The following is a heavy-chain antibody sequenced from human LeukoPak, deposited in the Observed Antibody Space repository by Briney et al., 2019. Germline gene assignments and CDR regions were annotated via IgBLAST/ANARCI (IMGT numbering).Heavy chain of an antibody. V-gene: IGHV1-46*01. Sequence: GASVKVSCKASGYTFTSYYMHWVRQAPGQGLEWMGIITTSGGSTSYAQKFQGRVTMTRDMSTSTVYMELSSLRSEDTAVYYCARANLSMVRGVTEEDYYYYYMDVWGKGTTVTISS. CDR1: GYTFTSYY. CDR2: ITTSGGST. J-gene: IGHJ6*03. D-gene: IGHD3-10*01. CDR3: ARANLSMVRGVTEEDYYYYYMDV.